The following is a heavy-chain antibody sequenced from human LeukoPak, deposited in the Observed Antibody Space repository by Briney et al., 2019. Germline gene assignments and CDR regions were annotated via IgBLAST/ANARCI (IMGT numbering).Heavy chain of an antibody. V-gene: IGHV4-34*01. Sequence: ASETLSLTCAVSGGSFSGYYWTWIRQPPGKGLEWIREINHSGSANYNPSLMSRVTISLDTSKNHFSLNLSSVTAADTAVYYCARGQGTVTTHWGQGTLVTVSS. J-gene: IGHJ4*02. CDR3: ARGQGTVTTH. CDR1: GGSFSGYY. CDR2: INHSGSA. D-gene: IGHD4-11*01.